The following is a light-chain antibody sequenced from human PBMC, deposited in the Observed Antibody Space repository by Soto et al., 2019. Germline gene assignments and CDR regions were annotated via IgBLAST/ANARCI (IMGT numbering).Light chain of an antibody. CDR1: QAIRTD. V-gene: IGKV1-6*01. Sequence: AIQMTQSPSSLSASVGDRVTITCRASQAIRTDLGWYQQRPGKAPKLLIYGTSNLQSGVPSRFSGSGSGTDFTLTINSLQPEDFATYYCLQDSSYPRTFGQGTKLDIK. CDR2: GTS. CDR3: LQDSSYPRT. J-gene: IGKJ1*01.